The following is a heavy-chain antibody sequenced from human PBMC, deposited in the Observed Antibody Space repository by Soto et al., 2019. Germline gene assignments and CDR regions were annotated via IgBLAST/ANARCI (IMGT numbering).Heavy chain of an antibody. V-gene: IGHV2-5*02. Sequence: TRRLAMECRFWGLPLRKRREGVGWIRQPPGKALEWLALIYWDDDKRYSPSLKSRLTITKDTSKNQVVLTMANMDPVDTATYYCAHRGYEWELLWGQGTLVTVSS. CDR3: AHRGYEWELL. D-gene: IGHD1-26*01. CDR1: GLPLRKRREG. J-gene: IGHJ4*02. CDR2: IYWDDDK.